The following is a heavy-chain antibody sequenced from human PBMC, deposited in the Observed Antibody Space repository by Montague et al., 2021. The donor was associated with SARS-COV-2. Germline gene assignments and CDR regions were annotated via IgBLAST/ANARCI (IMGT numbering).Heavy chain of an antibody. CDR2: IDWNDDK. V-gene: IGHV2-70*01. J-gene: IGHJ4*02. D-gene: IGHD3-9*01. CDR3: ARTRDYDSWTGSSSGFDY. CDR1: GFSLSTSGMC. Sequence: PALVKPTQTLTLTCTFSGFSLSTSGMCVSWIRQPPGKALEWLALIDWNDDKYYSTSLKTRLTISKDTSKNQVVLTMTNMDPVDTATYYCARTRDYDSWTGSSSGFDYWGQGTLVTVSS.